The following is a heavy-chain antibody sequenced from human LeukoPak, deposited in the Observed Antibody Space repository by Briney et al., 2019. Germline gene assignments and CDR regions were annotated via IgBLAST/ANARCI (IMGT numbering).Heavy chain of an antibody. J-gene: IGHJ4*02. CDR1: EFTFSRHG. D-gene: IGHD6-19*01. Sequence: GGSLRLSCAPSEFTFSRHGMHWVRQAPGKGLEWVAVISYDGSNKYYADSVKGRFTISRDNSKNTLYLQMNSLRAEDTAVYYCASWGSSGWTNYWGQGTLVTVSP. CDR2: ISYDGSNK. CDR3: ASWGSSGWTNY. V-gene: IGHV3-30*03.